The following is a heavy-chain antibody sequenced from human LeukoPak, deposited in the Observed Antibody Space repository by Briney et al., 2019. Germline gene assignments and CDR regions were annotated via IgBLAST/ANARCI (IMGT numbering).Heavy chain of an antibody. J-gene: IGHJ4*02. V-gene: IGHV3-9*01. CDR3: AKDIGGLITIPFDY. CDR1: GFTFDAYA. Sequence: GGSLRLSCAASGFTFDAYAMHWVRQAPGKGLEWVSGISWNSGSIGYADSVKGRFTISRDNAKNSLYLQMNSLRAEDTALYYCAKDIGGLITIPFDYWGQETLVTVSS. D-gene: IGHD3-3*01. CDR2: ISWNSGSI.